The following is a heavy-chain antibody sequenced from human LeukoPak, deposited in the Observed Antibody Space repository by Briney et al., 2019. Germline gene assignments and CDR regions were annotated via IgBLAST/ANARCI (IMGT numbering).Heavy chain of an antibody. CDR3: TRGAGWLIDY. V-gene: IGHV4-59*01. CDR1: GGSISSYY. D-gene: IGHD3-16*01. Sequence: SETLSLTCTVSGGSISSYYWSWIRQSPGKGLEWIGYIHYSGSTNYNPSLKSRVTISADTSKNHFSLKLNSVTTADTAVYYCTRGAGWLIDYWGQGILVTVSS. J-gene: IGHJ4*02. CDR2: IHYSGST.